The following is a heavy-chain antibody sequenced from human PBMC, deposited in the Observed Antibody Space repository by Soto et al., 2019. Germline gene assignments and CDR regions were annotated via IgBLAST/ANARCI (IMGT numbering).Heavy chain of an antibody. D-gene: IGHD2-2*01. V-gene: IGHV4-59*02. J-gene: IGHJ4*02. CDR2: VSYTGSS. CDR3: ARYYCSSDTYYYFDY. CDR1: GASVSSYY. Sequence: PSETLSLTCTVSGASVSSYYWSWIRQTPGKELEWIGYVSYTGSSNHNPSLKSRVSFSVDTSKNQFSLKLSSVTAADTAVYYCARYYCSSDTYYYFDYWGQGTLGTVSS.